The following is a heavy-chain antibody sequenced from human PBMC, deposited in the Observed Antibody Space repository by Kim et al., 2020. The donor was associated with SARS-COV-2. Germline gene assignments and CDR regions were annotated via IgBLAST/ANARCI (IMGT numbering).Heavy chain of an antibody. CDR1: GFTFSNYG. Sequence: GGSLRLSCAVSGFTFSNYGMHWVRQAPGKGLEWVALIWFDGIETYYADSVKGRFTISRDNSENTLFLQMNSLRAEDTAIYFCARDHTHYDILTGNLGYWG. CDR3: ARDHTHYDILTGNLGY. CDR2: IWFDGIET. J-gene: IGHJ4*01. V-gene: IGHV3-33*01. D-gene: IGHD3-9*01.